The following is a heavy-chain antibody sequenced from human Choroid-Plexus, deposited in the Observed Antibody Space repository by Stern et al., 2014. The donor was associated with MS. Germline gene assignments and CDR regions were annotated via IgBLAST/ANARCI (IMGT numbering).Heavy chain of an antibody. D-gene: IGHD2/OR15-2a*01. V-gene: IGHV3-30*18. CDR2: VSHDGSYK. Sequence: VQLVESGGGVVQPGRTLRLSCVASGFTFGSCAMHWVRQAPGKGLEWVGGVSHDGSYKYYADSVKGRFTISRDNSQNTLYMQMSSLRPEDTAVYYCAKDRQYLTYFFDHWGQGSLVTVSS. J-gene: IGHJ5*02. CDR1: GFTFGSCA. CDR3: AKDRQYLTYFFDH.